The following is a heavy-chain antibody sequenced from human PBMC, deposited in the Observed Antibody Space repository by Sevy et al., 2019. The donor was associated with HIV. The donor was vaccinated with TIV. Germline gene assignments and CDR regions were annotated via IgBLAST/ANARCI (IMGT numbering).Heavy chain of an antibody. CDR1: GYTFTSNY. D-gene: IGHD6-13*01. CDR3: ARDRAAAGKKYYYYGMDV. CDR2: INPSGVSA. J-gene: IGHJ6*02. V-gene: IGHV1-46*01. Sequence: ASVKVSCKASGYTFTSNYMHWVRQAPGQGLEWMGIINPSGVSASYAQKFQGRVTVTRDTSTSTVYMELSSLRSEDTAVYYCARDRAAAGKKYYYYGMDVWDQGTTVTVSS.